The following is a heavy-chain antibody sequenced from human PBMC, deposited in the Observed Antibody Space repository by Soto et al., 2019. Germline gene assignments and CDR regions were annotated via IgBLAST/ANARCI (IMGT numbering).Heavy chain of an antibody. V-gene: IGHV1-8*01. CDR1: GYPFTSYD. CDR2: MNPNSGNT. J-gene: IGHJ4*02. D-gene: IGHD1-7*01. Sequence: GSSVKGTCKASGYPFTSYDINWVRQATGQGLEWMGWMNPNSGNTGYAQKFQGRVTMTRNTSISTAYMELSSRRSENTAVHHCARESYWDYIGDYWGKGTLVMVSS. CDR3: ARESYWDYIGDY.